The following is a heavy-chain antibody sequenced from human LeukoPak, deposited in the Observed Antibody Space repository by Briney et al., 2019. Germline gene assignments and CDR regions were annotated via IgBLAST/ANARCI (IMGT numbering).Heavy chain of an antibody. Sequence: ASVKVSCKASGYTFTSYDINWVRQATGQGLEWMGWMNPNSGNTGYAQKFQGRVTITRNTSISTAYMELSSLRSEGTAVYYCARGRSSYDFDPWGQGTLVTVSS. CDR3: ARGRSSYDFDP. CDR2: MNPNSGNT. J-gene: IGHJ5*02. D-gene: IGHD5-12*01. V-gene: IGHV1-8*03. CDR1: GYTFTSYD.